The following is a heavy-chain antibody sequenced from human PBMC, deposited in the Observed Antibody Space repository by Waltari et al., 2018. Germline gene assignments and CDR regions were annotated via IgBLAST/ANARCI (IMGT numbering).Heavy chain of an antibody. Sequence: EVQLVESGGDLVQPEESRRLSCAASGFTFSNYWMSWVRQAPGKGLEWVANIKQDGSEKYYVDSVKGRFTISRDNAKNSLYLQMNSLRAEDTAVYYCARSSASAFDIWGQGTMVTVSS. V-gene: IGHV3-7*01. D-gene: IGHD3-10*01. CDR2: IKQDGSEK. CDR3: ARSSASAFDI. CDR1: GFTFSNYW. J-gene: IGHJ3*02.